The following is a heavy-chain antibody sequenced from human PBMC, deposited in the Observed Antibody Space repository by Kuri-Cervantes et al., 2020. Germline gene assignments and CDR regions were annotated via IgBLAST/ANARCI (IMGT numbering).Heavy chain of an antibody. J-gene: IGHJ5*02. V-gene: IGHV3-21*04. Sequence: GESLKISCAASGFTFSSYSMNWVRQAPGKGLEWVSSISSSSSYIYYADSVKGRFTISRDNAKNSLYLQMNSLRAEDTAVYYCAKDAYGSGILNWFDPWGQGTLVTVSS. CDR1: GFTFSSYS. CDR3: AKDAYGSGILNWFDP. D-gene: IGHD3-10*01. CDR2: ISSSSSYI.